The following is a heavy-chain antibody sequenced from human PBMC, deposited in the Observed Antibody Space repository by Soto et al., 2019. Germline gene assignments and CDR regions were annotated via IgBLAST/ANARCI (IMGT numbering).Heavy chain of an antibody. V-gene: IGHV2-5*02. Sequence: QITLKESGPTLVKPTQTLTLTCTFSGFSLSTSGVGVGWIRQPPGRALGWLALIYWDDDKRYSPSLKSRLTITTDTTKKQVVLTMTNMDPVDNATYYCARNTIFGVLYAFDIWGQGTMVPVSS. CDR1: GFSLSTSGVG. D-gene: IGHD3-3*01. CDR2: IYWDDDK. CDR3: ARNTIFGVLYAFDI. J-gene: IGHJ3*02.